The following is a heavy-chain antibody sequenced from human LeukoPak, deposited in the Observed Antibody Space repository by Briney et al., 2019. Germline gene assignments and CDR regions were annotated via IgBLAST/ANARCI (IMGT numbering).Heavy chain of an antibody. CDR2: LSGSAGDT. V-gene: IGHV3-23*01. CDR1: GFTFSSYS. CDR3: AGGQTVSTRQLEY. Sequence: GGSLRLSCAATGFTFSSYSMTWVRQAPGKGLQWVSILSGSAGDTFSADSVKGRFTISRDNSKNTLYLQMNSLRAEDTAVYYCAGGQTVSTRQLEYWGQGTLVTVSS. J-gene: IGHJ4*02. D-gene: IGHD4-17*01.